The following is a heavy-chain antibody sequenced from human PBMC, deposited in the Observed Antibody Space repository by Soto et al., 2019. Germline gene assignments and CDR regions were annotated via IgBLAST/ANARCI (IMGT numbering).Heavy chain of an antibody. CDR1: GFTFGAYS. CDR2: IRNKAYGGTT. Sequence: GGSLRLSCTVSGFTFGAYSMGWVRQAPGKGLEWISFIRNKAYGGTTEYAASVRGRFSISRDDSKSIAYPQMNSLQTEDTAVYYCARARGDYGDYYFDYWGQGTLVTVSS. J-gene: IGHJ4*02. CDR3: ARARGDYGDYYFDY. D-gene: IGHD4-17*01. V-gene: IGHV3-49*04.